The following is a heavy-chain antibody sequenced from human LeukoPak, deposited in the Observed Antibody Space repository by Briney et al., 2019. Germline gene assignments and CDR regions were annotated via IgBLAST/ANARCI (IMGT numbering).Heavy chain of an antibody. D-gene: IGHD6-13*01. CDR1: GFTFSSYG. J-gene: IGHJ4*02. V-gene: IGHV3-30*18. CDR2: ISYDGSNK. Sequence: PGGSLRLSCAASGFTFSSYGMHWVRQAPGKGLEWVAVISYDGSNKYYADSVKGRFTISRDNSKNTLYLQMNSLRPEDTAVYYCAKDPFSATIVAAGIVYWGQGALVTVS. CDR3: AKDPFSATIVAAGIVY.